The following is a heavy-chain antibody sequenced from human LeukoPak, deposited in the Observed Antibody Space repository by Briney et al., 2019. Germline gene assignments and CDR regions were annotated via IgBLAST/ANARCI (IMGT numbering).Heavy chain of an antibody. D-gene: IGHD3-3*01. Sequence: KPSETLSLTCTVSGGSISSSSYYWGWIRQPPGKGLEWIGSIYYSGSTYYNPSLKSRVTISVDTSKNQFSLKLSSVTAADTAVYYCARYYDFWSGYYSGNDYWGQGTLVTVSS. CDR1: GGSISSSSYY. V-gene: IGHV4-39*01. CDR3: ARYYDFWSGYYSGNDY. J-gene: IGHJ4*02. CDR2: IYYSGST.